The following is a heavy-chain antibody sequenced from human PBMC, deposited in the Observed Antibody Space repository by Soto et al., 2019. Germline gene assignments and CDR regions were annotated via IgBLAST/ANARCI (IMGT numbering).Heavy chain of an antibody. J-gene: IGHJ4*02. CDR2: IDWDDDK. D-gene: IGHD4-17*01. CDR3: ARLRTTDNYFDY. Sequence: SGPTLVNPTQTLTLTCTFSGFSLSTAGMCVSWIRQPPGKALEWLARIDWDDDKYYSTSLKTRLTISKDTSKNQVVLTMTNMDPVDTATYFCARLRTTDNYFDYWGQGTRVTVSS. CDR1: GFSLSTAGMC. V-gene: IGHV2-70*11.